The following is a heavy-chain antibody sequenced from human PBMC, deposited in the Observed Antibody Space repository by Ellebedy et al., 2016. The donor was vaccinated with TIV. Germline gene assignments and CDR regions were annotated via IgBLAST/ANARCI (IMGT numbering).Heavy chain of an antibody. Sequence: AASVKVSCKASGYTFTASYLHWVRQAPGQGLEWMGWINPNSGGTTYAQSFQGRLTMTRATSINTAYMELRRLRSDDTAVYYCARDLSVNWFDPWGQGTLVTVSS. V-gene: IGHV1-2*02. CDR3: ARDLSVNWFDP. CDR1: GYTFTASY. CDR2: INPNSGGT. J-gene: IGHJ5*02. D-gene: IGHD5/OR15-5a*01.